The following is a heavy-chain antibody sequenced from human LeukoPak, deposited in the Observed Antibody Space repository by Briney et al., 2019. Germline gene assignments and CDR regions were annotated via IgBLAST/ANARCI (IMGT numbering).Heavy chain of an antibody. J-gene: IGHJ4*02. D-gene: IGHD1-7*01. V-gene: IGHV3-23*01. CDR3: AKDERNWNYNLASQTYD. CDR1: GFRFSSYA. Sequence: GGSLRLSCAASGFRFSSYAMSWVRQAPGKGLEWVSAISGSGVSTYYADSVKGQFTVSRDNSKNTLYLQMSSLRAEDTAVYYCAKDERNWNYNLASQTYDWGQGTLVTVSS. CDR2: ISGSGVST.